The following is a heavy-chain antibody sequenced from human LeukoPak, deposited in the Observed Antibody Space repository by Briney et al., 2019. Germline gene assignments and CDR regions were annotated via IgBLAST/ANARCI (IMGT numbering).Heavy chain of an antibody. Sequence: GGSLRLSCAASGLTFSTYAMNWVRQAPGKGLEWVANIKQDGSEKYYVDSVKGRFTISRDNAKNSLYLQMNGLRAEDTAVYYCARVPRGYDILTGYYPLYFDYWGQGTLVTVSS. CDR1: GLTFSTYA. CDR3: ARVPRGYDILTGYYPLYFDY. D-gene: IGHD3-9*01. V-gene: IGHV3-7*03. J-gene: IGHJ4*02. CDR2: IKQDGSEK.